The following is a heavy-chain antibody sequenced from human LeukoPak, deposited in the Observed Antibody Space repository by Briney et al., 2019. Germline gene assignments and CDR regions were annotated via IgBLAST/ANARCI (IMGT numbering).Heavy chain of an antibody. CDR3: ATSTYSSSPS. CDR1: GFTFRNYW. J-gene: IGHJ5*02. CDR2: INEDGSKK. D-gene: IGHD6-6*01. V-gene: IGHV3-7*01. Sequence: GGSLRLSCAVSGFTFRNYWLIWVGQAPGRGREWVANINEDGSKKYYVGSVEGRFTISRDDAKNSLSLQMNSLRDEDTGVYYCATSTYSSSPSWGQGTLVSVSS.